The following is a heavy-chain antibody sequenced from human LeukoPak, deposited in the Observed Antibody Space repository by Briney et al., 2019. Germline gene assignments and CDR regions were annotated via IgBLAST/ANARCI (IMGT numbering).Heavy chain of an antibody. D-gene: IGHD4-23*01. J-gene: IGHJ4*02. V-gene: IGHV1-18*01. CDR2: IIGYSGNT. Sequence: GDSVKVSCKASGYSLSSYGISWVRQAPGQGLEWMGWIIGYSGNTKYAQNFQDRVTVTTDTSTNTAYMELRSLTSDDTAVYYCARDPLPTYCGSNSGGFDNWGQGTLVTASS. CDR3: ARDPLPTYCGSNSGGFDN. CDR1: GYSLSSYG.